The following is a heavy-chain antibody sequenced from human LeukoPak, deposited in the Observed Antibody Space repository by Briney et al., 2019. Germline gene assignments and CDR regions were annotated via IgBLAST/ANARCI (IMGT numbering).Heavy chain of an antibody. V-gene: IGHV4-34*01. J-gene: IGHJ5*02. CDR1: GGSFSGYY. D-gene: IGHD3-10*01. Sequence: PSETLSLTCAVYGGSFSGYYWSWIRQPPGKGLEWIGEINHSGSTNYNPSLKSRVTISVDTSKNQFSLKLSSVTAADTAVYYCARYRKGRYYGSGSGNWFDPWGQGTLVTVSS. CDR3: ARYRKGRYYGSGSGNWFDP. CDR2: INHSGST.